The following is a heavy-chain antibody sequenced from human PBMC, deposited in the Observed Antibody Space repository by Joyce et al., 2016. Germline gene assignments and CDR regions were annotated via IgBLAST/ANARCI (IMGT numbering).Heavy chain of an antibody. D-gene: IGHD2-21*01. CDR3: ARDLEVVIASNEGFDI. CDR1: GFTLNNYG. Sequence: QVQLVESGGGVVQPGRSLRLSCETFGFTLNNYGMHWVRQAPGKGLEWVAVIGYDGNNEYYADSVKGRFTISRDISKSTLYLQMNSLRVEDTAVYFCARDLEVVIASNEGFDIWGQGTLVTVSS. CDR2: IGYDGNNE. V-gene: IGHV3-33*01. J-gene: IGHJ3*02.